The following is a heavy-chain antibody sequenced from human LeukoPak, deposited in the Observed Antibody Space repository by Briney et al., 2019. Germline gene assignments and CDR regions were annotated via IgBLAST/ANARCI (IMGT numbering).Heavy chain of an antibody. CDR1: GFTISTYA. CDR2: IRGSVEST. Sequence: PGGSLRLSCAASGFTISTYAMNWVRQAPGKVLELVSTIRGSVESTYHAGSVKGRFTISRDNYKNMLYLHMNSLRAEDTDIGVVVSASGFDPWGQGTLVTVS. V-gene: IGHV3-23*01. CDR3: VSASGFDP. D-gene: IGHD2-21*02. J-gene: IGHJ5*02.